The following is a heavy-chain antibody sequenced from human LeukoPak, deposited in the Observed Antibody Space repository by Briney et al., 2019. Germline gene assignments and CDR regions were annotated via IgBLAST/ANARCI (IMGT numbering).Heavy chain of an antibody. D-gene: IGHD3-22*01. Sequence: PSETLSLTCTVSGGSVSSGSYYWSWIRQPPGKGLEGIGYIYYSGSTNYNPSLKSRVTISVDTSKNQFSLKLSSVTAADTAVYYCARDRLRYYDSSGYYSFDIWGQGTMVTVSS. CDR2: IYYSGST. CDR1: GGSVSSGSYY. J-gene: IGHJ3*02. V-gene: IGHV4-61*01. CDR3: ARDRLRYYDSSGYYSFDI.